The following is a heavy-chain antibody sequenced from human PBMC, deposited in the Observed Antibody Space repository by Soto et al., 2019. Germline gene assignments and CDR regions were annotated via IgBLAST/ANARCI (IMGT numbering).Heavy chain of an antibody. CDR2: IWYDGSNK. CDR1: GFTFSSYG. Sequence: GGSLRLSCAASGFTFSSYGMHWVRQAPGKGLEWVAVIWYDGSNKYYADSVKGRFTISRDNSKNTLFLQMNGLRGEDTAVYYCAKPPYSSSWYYLDSWGQGTLVTVSS. J-gene: IGHJ4*02. V-gene: IGHV3-33*06. CDR3: AKPPYSSSWYYLDS. D-gene: IGHD6-13*01.